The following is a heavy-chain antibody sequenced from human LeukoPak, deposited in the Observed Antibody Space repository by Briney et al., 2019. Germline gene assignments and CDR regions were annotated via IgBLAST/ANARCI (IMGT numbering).Heavy chain of an antibody. V-gene: IGHV3-33*01. J-gene: IGHJ4*02. Sequence: GGSLRLSCAASGFTFNTYGMHWVRQVQGKGLEWVALIWYDGSNENYADSVKGRFTISRDNSRNTLYLQMNSLRGEDTAVYYCARGGLTIAEATTSWYLDYWGQGTLVTVSS. CDR3: ARGGLTIAEATTSWYLDY. CDR1: GFTFNTYG. CDR2: IWYDGSNE. D-gene: IGHD1-26*01.